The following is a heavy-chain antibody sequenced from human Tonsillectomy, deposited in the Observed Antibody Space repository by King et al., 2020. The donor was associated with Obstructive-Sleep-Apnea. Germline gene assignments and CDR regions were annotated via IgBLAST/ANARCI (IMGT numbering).Heavy chain of an antibody. CDR1: GFTFDDYA. J-gene: IGHJ3*02. Sequence: VQLVESGGGLVQPGRSLGLSCAASGFTFDDYAMHWVRQAPGKGLEWVSGISWNSGSIGYADSVKGRFTISRDNAKNSLYLQMNSLRAEDTALYYCAKDLSDSSGYWDAFDIWGQGTMVTVSS. CDR3: AKDLSDSSGYWDAFDI. V-gene: IGHV3-9*01. D-gene: IGHD3-22*01. CDR2: ISWNSGSI.